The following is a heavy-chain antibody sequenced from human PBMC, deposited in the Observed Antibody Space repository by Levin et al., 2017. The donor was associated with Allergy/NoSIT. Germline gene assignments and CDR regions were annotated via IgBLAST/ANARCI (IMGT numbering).Heavy chain of an antibody. D-gene: IGHD4-17*01. CDR2: IYYSGST. CDR3: ARREDGDFHFDY. V-gene: IGHV4-39*01. CDR1: GGSISSSSYY. Sequence: PSETLSLTCTVSGGSISSSSYYWGWIRQPPGKGLEWIGSIYYSGSTYYNPSLKSRVTISVDTSKNQFSLKLSSVTAADTAVYYCARREDGDFHFDYWGQGTLVTVSS. J-gene: IGHJ4*02.